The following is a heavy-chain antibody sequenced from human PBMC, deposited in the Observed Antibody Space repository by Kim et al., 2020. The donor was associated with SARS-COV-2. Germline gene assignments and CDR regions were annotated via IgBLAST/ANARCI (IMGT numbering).Heavy chain of an antibody. CDR3: VRGGYNFGSV. V-gene: IGHV1-46*01. J-gene: IGHJ4*02. D-gene: IGHD5-18*01. CDR1: GYTFTSYN. CDR2: MKASGGST. Sequence: ASVKVSCKASGYTFTSYNMHWVRQAPGQGLEWMGIMKASGGSTNYAQKFQGRVTMTRDASTGAVFMELISLRVDDTAVYYCVRGGYNFGSVWGQGILVTVCS.